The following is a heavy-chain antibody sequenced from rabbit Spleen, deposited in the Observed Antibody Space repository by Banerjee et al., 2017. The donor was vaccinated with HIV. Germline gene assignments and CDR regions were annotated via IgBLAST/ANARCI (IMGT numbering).Heavy chain of an antibody. Sequence: QSLEESGGDLVKPGASLTLTCTASGFSFSSSDYMCWVRQAPGKGLEWIACIYAGSSGSTYYATWAKGRFTISKTSSTTVTLQMTSLTAADTATYFCARDGAGNGYLNLDLWGQGTLVTVS. CDR1: GFSFSSSDY. V-gene: IGHV1S40*01. CDR3: ARDGAGNGYLNLDL. J-gene: IGHJ3*01. D-gene: IGHD8-1*01. CDR2: IYAGSSGST.